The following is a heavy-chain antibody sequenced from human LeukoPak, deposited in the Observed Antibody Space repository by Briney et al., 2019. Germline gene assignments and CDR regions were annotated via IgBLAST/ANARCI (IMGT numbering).Heavy chain of an antibody. D-gene: IGHD4-17*01. Sequence: ASVKVSCKASGYTFTGYYMHWVRQAPGQGLELMGRINPNSGCTNYAQKFQGRVTMTRDTSISTAYMELSRLRSDDTAVYYCARQVTTVTFFDYWGQGTLVTVSS. J-gene: IGHJ4*02. CDR1: GYTFTGYY. CDR2: INPNSGCT. V-gene: IGHV1-2*06. CDR3: ARQVTTVTFFDY.